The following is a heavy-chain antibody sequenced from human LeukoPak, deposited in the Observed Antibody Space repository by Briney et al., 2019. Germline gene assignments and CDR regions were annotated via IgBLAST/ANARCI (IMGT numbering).Heavy chain of an antibody. CDR3: ARDPGTLATYFDY. CDR1: GYTFSSYG. D-gene: IGHD6-13*01. CDR2: IWYDGSKK. V-gene: IGHV3-33*01. Sequence: GGSLRLSCAASGYTFSSYGMHWVRQAPGKGLEWVAVIWYDGSKKCYADSVKGRFTISRDDSKNTLYLHMNSLRAEDTAIYYCARDPGTLATYFDYWGPGTLVTVSS. J-gene: IGHJ4*02.